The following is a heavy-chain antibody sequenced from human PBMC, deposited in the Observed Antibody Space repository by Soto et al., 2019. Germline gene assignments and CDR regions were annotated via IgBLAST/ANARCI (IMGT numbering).Heavy chain of an antibody. J-gene: IGHJ4*02. Sequence: SVKVSCKASGGTFSSYTISSLRQAPGQGLEWMGRIIPILGIANYAQKFQGRVTITADKSTSTAYMELSSLRSEAMDVYYCARAMTTVTTIDYWGQGTLVPVSS. V-gene: IGHV1-69*02. CDR1: GGTFSSYT. D-gene: IGHD4-17*01. CDR2: IIPILGIA. CDR3: ARAMTTVTTIDY.